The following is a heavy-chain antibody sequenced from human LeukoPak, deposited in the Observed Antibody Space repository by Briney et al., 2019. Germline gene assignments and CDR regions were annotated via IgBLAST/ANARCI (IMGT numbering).Heavy chain of an antibody. Sequence: GRSLRLSCAAAGFTFDDYAMHWVRQAPGKGLEWVAVILYDGTKKYYAESVKGRFTMSRDNSQNTLYVQVNILRPEDTAVYYCAKDTDRLSVVISTLLDYGVQETVVRVST. J-gene: IGHJ4*02. D-gene: IGHD2-15*01. CDR1: GFTFDDYA. V-gene: IGHV3-30*18. CDR3: AKDTDRLSVVISTLLDY. CDR2: ILYDGTKK.